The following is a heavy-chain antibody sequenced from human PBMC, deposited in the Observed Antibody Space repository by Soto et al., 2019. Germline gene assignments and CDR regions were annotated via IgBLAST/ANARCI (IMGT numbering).Heavy chain of an antibody. D-gene: IGHD6-13*01. CDR2: ISYDGSNK. V-gene: IGHV3-30-3*01. CDR1: GFTFSSYA. J-gene: IGHJ6*02. Sequence: LRLSFAASGFTFSSYAMHWVRQAPGKGLEWVAVISYDGSNKYYADSVKGRFTISRDNSKNTLYLQMNSLRAEDTAVYYCARDIALQHYYYYGMDVWGQGTTVTVSS. CDR3: ARDIALQHYYYYGMDV.